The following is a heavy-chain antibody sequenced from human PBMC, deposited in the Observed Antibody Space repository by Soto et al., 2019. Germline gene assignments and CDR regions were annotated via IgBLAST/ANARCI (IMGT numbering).Heavy chain of an antibody. CDR3: ARSDGRC. CDR2: IYYSGST. V-gene: IGHV4-59*01. Sequence: SETLSLTCTVSGGSIISYYWSWSRQPPWKGLEWIGYIYYSGSTNYNPSLKSRVTISVDTSKNQFSLKLSSVTAADTAVYYCARSDGRCWGKGTLVTVSS. J-gene: IGHJ4*02. CDR1: GGSIISYY.